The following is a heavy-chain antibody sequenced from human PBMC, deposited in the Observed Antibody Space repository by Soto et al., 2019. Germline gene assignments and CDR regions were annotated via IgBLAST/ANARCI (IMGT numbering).Heavy chain of an antibody. J-gene: IGHJ3*02. CDR2: IDPSDSYT. D-gene: IGHD3-3*01. CDR3: AIDSDYDFWSGYFLLGAFDI. CDR1: GYSFTSYW. V-gene: IGHV5-10-1*01. Sequence: SLKISCKGSGYSFTSYWISWVRQMPGKGLEWMGRIDPSDSYTNYSPSYQGHVTISADKSISTAYLQWSSLKASDTAMYYCAIDSDYDFWSGYFLLGAFDIWGQGTMVTVSS.